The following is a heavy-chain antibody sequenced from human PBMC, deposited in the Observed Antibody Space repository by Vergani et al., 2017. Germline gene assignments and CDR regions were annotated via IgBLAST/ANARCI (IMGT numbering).Heavy chain of an antibody. Sequence: VQLLESGGSLKQPGGSVRLSCAASGFTFSTYAMHWVRQAPGKGLEWIGYISHSGITYYSPSLDSRVTFSVEKSTDQFSLKLSSVSAADTAVYYCARGVGYICRGSICYDRLFDSWGQGTLVTVSS. CDR2: ISHSGIT. D-gene: IGHD1-26*01. J-gene: IGHJ4*02. CDR1: GFTFSTYAMH. V-gene: IGHV4-30-4*08. CDR3: ARGVGYICRGSICYDRLFDS.